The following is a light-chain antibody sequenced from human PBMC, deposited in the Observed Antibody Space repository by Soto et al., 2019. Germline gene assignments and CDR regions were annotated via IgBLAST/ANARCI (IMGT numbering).Light chain of an antibody. J-gene: IGLJ3*02. CDR3: LLYYGGAWV. CDR1: TGAVTSGHY. V-gene: IGLV7-43*01. Sequence: QTVVTQEPSLTVSPGGTVTLTCASSTGAVTSGHYPNWFQQKPGQAPRALIYLTSTKHSWTPARFSGSLLGGKAALTLSGVQPEDEAEYYCLLYYGGAWVFGGATQLTVL. CDR2: LTS.